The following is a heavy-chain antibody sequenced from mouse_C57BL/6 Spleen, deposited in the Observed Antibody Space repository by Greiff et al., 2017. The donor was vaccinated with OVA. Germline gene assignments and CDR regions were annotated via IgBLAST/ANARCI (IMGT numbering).Heavy chain of an antibody. Sequence: EVQLVESGGGLVQPKGSLKLSCAASGFSFNTYAMTWVRQAPGKGLEWVARIRSTSNNYATYYADSVKDRFTISSDDSESMLYLQMNNLKTEDTAMYYGMRHGDYSNYAQAMDDRGQGTTGT. CDR2: IRSTSNNYAT. D-gene: IGHD2-5*01. J-gene: IGHJ4*01. V-gene: IGHV10-1*01. CDR1: GFSFNTYA. CDR3: MRHGDYSNYAQAMDD.